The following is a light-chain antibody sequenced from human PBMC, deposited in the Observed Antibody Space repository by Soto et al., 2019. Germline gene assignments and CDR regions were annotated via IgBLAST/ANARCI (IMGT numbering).Light chain of an antibody. J-gene: IGKJ5*01. Sequence: IHMTQSPSTLSASVWDRVTITCRASQSISGWLAWYQQKPGKAPKLLIFDVSSLERGVPSRFSGSGSGTEFTLTISSLQPEDFATYYCQQLKSYPITFGQGTRLEIK. V-gene: IGKV1-5*01. CDR2: DVS. CDR1: QSISGW. CDR3: QQLKSYPIT.